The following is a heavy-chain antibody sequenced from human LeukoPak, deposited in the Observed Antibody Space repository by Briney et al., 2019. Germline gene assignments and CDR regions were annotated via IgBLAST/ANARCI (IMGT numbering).Heavy chain of an antibody. J-gene: IGHJ6*02. D-gene: IGHD1-14*01. CDR1: GFTFSSYG. V-gene: IGHV3-30*18. Sequence: GGSLRLSCAASGFTFSSYGMHWVRQAPGKGLEWVAVISYDGSNKYYADSVKGRFTISRDNSKNTLYLQMNSLRAEDTAIYHCIKDIRPGGMDVWGQGITVTVSS. CDR2: ISYDGSNK. CDR3: IKDIRPGGMDV.